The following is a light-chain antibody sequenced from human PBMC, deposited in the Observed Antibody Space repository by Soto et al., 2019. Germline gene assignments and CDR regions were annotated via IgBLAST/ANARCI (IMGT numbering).Light chain of an antibody. V-gene: IGKV3-11*01. CDR1: QSVSSY. CDR2: DAS. CDR3: QHRSNWPLT. Sequence: EIVLTQSPATLSLSPGERATLSCRASQSVSSYLAWYQQKPGQAPRLLIYDASNRATGIPARFSGSGSGTDFTLTISSLQPEDFAVYYCQHRSNWPLTFGGGTKVEIK. J-gene: IGKJ4*01.